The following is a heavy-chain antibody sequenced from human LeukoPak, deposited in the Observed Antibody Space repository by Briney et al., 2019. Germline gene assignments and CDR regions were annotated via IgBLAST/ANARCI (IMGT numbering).Heavy chain of an antibody. CDR2: IKQDGSEK. CDR1: GFTFSSYW. CDR3: ARVRCTNGVCDIGPLYFDY. D-gene: IGHD2-8*01. Sequence: PGGSLRLSCAASGFTFSSYWMSWVRQAPGKGLEWVANIKQDGSEKYYVDSVRGRFTISRDNAKNSLYLQMNSLKAEDTAVYYCARVRCTNGVCDIGPLYFDYWGQGTLVTVSS. V-gene: IGHV3-7*01. J-gene: IGHJ4*02.